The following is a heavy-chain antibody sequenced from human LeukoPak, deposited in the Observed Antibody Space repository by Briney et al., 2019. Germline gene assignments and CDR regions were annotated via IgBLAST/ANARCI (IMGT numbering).Heavy chain of an antibody. CDR2: IKSKTDGGTT. J-gene: IGHJ4*02. CDR1: VFTLSNAW. V-gene: IGHV3-15*01. CDR3: TAVDFDY. D-gene: IGHD4-23*01. Sequence: GGSLRLSCAASVFTLSNAWVTWVRQVPGKGLEWVGRIKSKTDGGTTGYAAPVKGRFTISRDNSENTLYLQMNSLKTEDTAVYYCTAVDFDYWGQGTLVTVSS.